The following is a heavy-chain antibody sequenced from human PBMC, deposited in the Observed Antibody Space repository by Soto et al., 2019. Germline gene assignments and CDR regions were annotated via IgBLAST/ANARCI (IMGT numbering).Heavy chain of an antibody. CDR1: GYTFTTSG. CDR3: ARGRIIVAGGFDP. CDR2: MNPSTGNT. Sequence: ASVKVSCKASGYTFTTSGVTWVRQATGQGLEWMGWMNPSTGNTDSAEKFQGRLTMTRNTSISTVYMELSSLSFEDTAVYYCARGRIIVAGGFDPWGQGTLVTVSS. V-gene: IGHV1-8*02. J-gene: IGHJ5*02. D-gene: IGHD6-19*01.